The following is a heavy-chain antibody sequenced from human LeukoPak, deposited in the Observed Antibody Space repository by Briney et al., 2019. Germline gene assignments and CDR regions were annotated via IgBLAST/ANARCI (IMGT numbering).Heavy chain of an antibody. D-gene: IGHD3-9*01. J-gene: IGHJ4*02. CDR2: IIPIFGTA. Sequence: GASVKVSCKASGGTFSSYAISWVRQAPGQGLEWMGGIIPIFGTANYAQKFQGRVTITADESTSTAYMELCSLRSEDTAVYYCANQQSRYDILTGYYRYFDYWGQGTLVTVSS. CDR3: ANQQSRYDILTGYYRYFDY. CDR1: GGTFSSYA. V-gene: IGHV1-69*01.